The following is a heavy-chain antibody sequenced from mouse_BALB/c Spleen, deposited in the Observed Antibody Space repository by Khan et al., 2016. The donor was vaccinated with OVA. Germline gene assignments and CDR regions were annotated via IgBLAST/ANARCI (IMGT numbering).Heavy chain of an antibody. CDR1: GYSFTSCW. D-gene: IGHD1-3*01. CDR2: IAPGGGST. J-gene: IGHJ4*01. V-gene: IGHV1S41*01. CDR3: AKSNYGGSGVYAMDY. Sequence: DLVMPGAAVTLSCTASGYSFTSCWMNWIQQRPGQGLEWIGRIAPGGGSTSYHAMFKGMATLPVDASYRTDYIQLSSPSSEDSAVYFGAKSNYGGSGVYAMDYWGQGTAVTVSS.